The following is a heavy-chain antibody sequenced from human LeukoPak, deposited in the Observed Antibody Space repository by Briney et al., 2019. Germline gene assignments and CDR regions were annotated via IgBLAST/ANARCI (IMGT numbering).Heavy chain of an antibody. Sequence: QPEGSLRLSCAASGFTFSSYGMHWVRQAPGKGLEWVAVISYDGSNKYYADSVKGRFTISRDNSKNTLYLQMNSLRAEDTAVYYCAKTLYYDSSGYDYWGQGTLVTVSS. CDR1: GFTFSSYG. V-gene: IGHV3-30*18. J-gene: IGHJ4*02. CDR2: ISYDGSNK. D-gene: IGHD3-22*01. CDR3: AKTLYYDSSGYDY.